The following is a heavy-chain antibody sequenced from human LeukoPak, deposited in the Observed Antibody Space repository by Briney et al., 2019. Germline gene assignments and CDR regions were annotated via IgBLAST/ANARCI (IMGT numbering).Heavy chain of an antibody. Sequence: ASVKVSCKASGYIFTIYAMHWVRQAPGQRPEWMGWINAGNGNTKYSQKFQGRVTITRDTSASTVHMELSSLRSEDTAIYYCARRGTAAALDYWGQGTLVTVSS. D-gene: IGHD6-13*01. CDR1: GYIFTIYA. J-gene: IGHJ4*02. CDR2: INAGNGNT. CDR3: ARRGTAAALDY. V-gene: IGHV1-3*01.